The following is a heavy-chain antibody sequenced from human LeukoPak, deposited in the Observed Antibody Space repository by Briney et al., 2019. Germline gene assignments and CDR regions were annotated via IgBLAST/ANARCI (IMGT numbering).Heavy chain of an antibody. CDR3: ARPGGGAFDP. D-gene: IGHD2-15*01. J-gene: IGHJ5*02. V-gene: IGHV4-39*07. CDR2: IFYTGNT. CDR1: GGSISISNYY. Sequence: KPSETLSLTCIVSGGSISISNYYWGWIRQPPGKGPEWIGSIFYTGNTHYNPSLKSRVTISVDTSKNQFSLKLSSVTAADTAVYYCARPGGGAFDPWGQGTLVTVSS.